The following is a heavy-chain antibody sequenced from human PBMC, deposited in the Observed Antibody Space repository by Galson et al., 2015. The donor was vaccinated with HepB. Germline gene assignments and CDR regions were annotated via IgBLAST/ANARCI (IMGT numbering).Heavy chain of an antibody. Sequence: QSGAEVKKPGESLRISCKGSGYSFTSYWISWVRQMPGKGLEWMGRIDPSDSYTNYSPSFQGHVTISADKSISTAYLQWCSLKASDTAMYYCARRGSYYGDYEGNWFDPWGQGTLVTVSS. D-gene: IGHD4-17*01. V-gene: IGHV5-10-1*01. J-gene: IGHJ5*02. CDR2: IDPSDSYT. CDR3: ARRGSYYGDYEGNWFDP. CDR1: GYSFTSYW.